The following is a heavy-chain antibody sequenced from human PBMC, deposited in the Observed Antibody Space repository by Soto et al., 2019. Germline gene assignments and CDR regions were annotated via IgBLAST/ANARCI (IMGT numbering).Heavy chain of an antibody. J-gene: IGHJ6*02. Sequence: QLQLVQSGAEVKQPGASVKVSCKASGYTFTSYGFSWVRQAPGQGLEWMGWISAYNGNTNYAQKLQGRVTMTTDTSTSTAYMELRSLRSDDTAVYYCARDHRMDRGGYGMDVWGQGTTVTVSS. V-gene: IGHV1-18*01. CDR2: ISAYNGNT. CDR3: ARDHRMDRGGYGMDV. CDR1: GYTFTSYG. D-gene: IGHD3-10*01.